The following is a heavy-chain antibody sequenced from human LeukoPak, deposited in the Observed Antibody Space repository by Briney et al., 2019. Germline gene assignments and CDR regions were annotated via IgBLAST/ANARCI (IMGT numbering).Heavy chain of an antibody. CDR3: AKDGDYYDRNYMDV. J-gene: IGHJ6*03. Sequence: GGSLRLSCAASGFTFSSYGMHWVRQAPGKGLEWVAFIRYDGSNKYYADSVKGRFTISRDNNKNRLYMQMNRQRGEDTAVYYCAKDGDYYDRNYMDVWGKGTTVTISS. D-gene: IGHD3-22*01. CDR2: IRYDGSNK. CDR1: GFTFSSYG. V-gene: IGHV3-30*02.